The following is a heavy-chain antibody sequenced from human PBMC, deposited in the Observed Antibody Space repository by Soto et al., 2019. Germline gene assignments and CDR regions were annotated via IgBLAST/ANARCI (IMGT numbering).Heavy chain of an antibody. CDR2: ISGSGGST. J-gene: IGHJ4*02. CDR3: AKRRIGDIAARPNLLVLDY. D-gene: IGHD6-6*01. V-gene: IGHV3-23*01. CDR1: GFTFSSYA. Sequence: GGSLRLSCAASGFTFSSYAMSWVRQAPGKGLEWVSAISGSGGSTYYADSVKGRFTISRDNSKNTLYLQMNSLRAEDTAVYYCAKRRIGDIAARPNLLVLDYWGQGTLVTVSS.